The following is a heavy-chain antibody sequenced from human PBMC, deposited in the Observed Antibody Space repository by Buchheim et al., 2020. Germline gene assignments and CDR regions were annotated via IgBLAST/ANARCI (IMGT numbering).Heavy chain of an antibody. CDR2: ISGSDGGT. J-gene: IGHJ4*02. V-gene: IGHV3-23*01. D-gene: IGHD3-3*01. CDR3: AKRNDFWCGYSHFDY. CDR1: GFTFSSYA. Sequence: EVQLLESGGGLVQPGGSLRLSCAASGFTFSSYAMSWVRQAPGQGLEWVSAISGSDGGTYYAHSVQGRFTISRDNSKNTPYLQMNSLRAEDTAVYYCAKRNDFWCGYSHFDYWGQGTL.